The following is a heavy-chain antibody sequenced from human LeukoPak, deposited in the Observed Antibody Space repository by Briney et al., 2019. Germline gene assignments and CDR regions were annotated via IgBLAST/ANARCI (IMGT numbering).Heavy chain of an antibody. J-gene: IGHJ4*02. CDR2: INHSGST. D-gene: IGHD5-18*01. CDR1: GGSFSGYY. Sequence: SETLSLTCAVYGGSFSGYYWSWIRQPPGKGLEWIGEINHSGSTNYNPSLKSRVTISVDTSKNQFSLNLRSVTAADTAVYYCARGRYSFAYWGQGTLVTVSS. V-gene: IGHV4-34*01. CDR3: ARGRYSFAY.